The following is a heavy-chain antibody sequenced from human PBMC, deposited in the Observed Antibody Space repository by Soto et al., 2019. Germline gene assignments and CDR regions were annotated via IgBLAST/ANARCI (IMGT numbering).Heavy chain of an antibody. J-gene: IGHJ4*02. CDR3: VGGQYYFDY. V-gene: IGHV3-30*03. CDR1: GFPFTNYG. D-gene: IGHD3-10*01. CDR2: ISYDGSNK. Sequence: QVQLVESGGGVVQPGRSLRLSCAASGFPFTNYGMHWVREGPGKGLEWVAVISYDGSNKYYADSVKGRFTISRDNSKNTLYLQMNSLRPEATALYYCVGGQYYFDYRGQGTLVTVSS.